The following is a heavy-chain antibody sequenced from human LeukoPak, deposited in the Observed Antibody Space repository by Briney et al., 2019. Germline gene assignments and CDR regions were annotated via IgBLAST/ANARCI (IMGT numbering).Heavy chain of an antibody. V-gene: IGHV1-46*01. CDR1: GYTFTGYY. CDR3: ARDQISYVNCGGDCPHFDY. CDR2: INPSGGST. Sequence: ASVKVSCKASGYTFTGYYMHWVRQAPGQGLEWMGWINPSGGSTSYAQKFQGRVTMTRDTSTSTVYMELSSLRSEDTAVYYCARDQISYVNCGGDCPHFDYWGQGTLVTVSS. D-gene: IGHD2-21*02. J-gene: IGHJ4*02.